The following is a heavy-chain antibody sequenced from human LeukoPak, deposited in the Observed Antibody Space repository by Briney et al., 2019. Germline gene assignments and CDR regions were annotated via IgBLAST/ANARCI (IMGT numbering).Heavy chain of an antibody. Sequence: GTSVKVSCKASGFTFTSSAMQWVRQARGQRLEWIGWIVVGSGNTNYAQKFRERVTITTDMSTSTAYMELSSLRSEDTAVYYCAAGTSSGSSPYFDYWGQGTLVTVSS. CDR2: IVVGSGNT. J-gene: IGHJ4*02. CDR3: AAGTSSGSSPYFDY. V-gene: IGHV1-58*02. CDR1: GFTFTSSA. D-gene: IGHD3-22*01.